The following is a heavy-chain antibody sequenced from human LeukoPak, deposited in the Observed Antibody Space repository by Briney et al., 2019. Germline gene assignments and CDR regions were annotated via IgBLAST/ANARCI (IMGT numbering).Heavy chain of an antibody. CDR1: GFTFSSYA. D-gene: IGHD3-10*01. V-gene: IGHV3-23*01. J-gene: IGHJ4*02. CDR2: ISGSGGST. Sequence: GGSLRLSCAASGFTFSSYAMSWVRQAPGKGLDWVSAISGSGGSTYYADSVKGRFTISRDNSKNTLYLQMNSLRAEDTAVYYCARYDGGSGPFDYWGQGTLVTVSS. CDR3: ARYDGGSGPFDY.